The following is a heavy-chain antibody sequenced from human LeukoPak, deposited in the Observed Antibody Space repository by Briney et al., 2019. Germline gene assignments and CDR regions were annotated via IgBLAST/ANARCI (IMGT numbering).Heavy chain of an antibody. V-gene: IGHV4-59*01. CDR1: GGSISSYY. D-gene: IGHD7-27*01. CDR2: IYHTGGT. CDR3: ASRKLGNDY. J-gene: IGHJ4*02. Sequence: SETLSLTCTVSGGSISSYYWSWIRQPAGKGLEWIGYIYHTGGTSYSPSLKSRVTISADTSQNQFSLKLSSVTAADTAVYYCASRKLGNDYWGQGTLVTVSS.